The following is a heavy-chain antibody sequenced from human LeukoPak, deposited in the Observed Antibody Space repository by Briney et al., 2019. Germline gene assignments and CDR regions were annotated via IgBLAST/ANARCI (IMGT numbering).Heavy chain of an antibody. J-gene: IGHJ3*02. D-gene: IGHD7-27*01. CDR2: IYHSGST. CDR1: GGSIKSSNW. Sequence: SETLSLTCAVSGGSIKSSNWWSWVRQPPGKGLEWIGEIYHSGSTNYNPSLKSRVTISVDKSKNQFSLKLSSVTAADTAVYYCAGDLASGDAFDIWGQGTMVTVSS. CDR3: AGDLASGDAFDI. V-gene: IGHV4-4*02.